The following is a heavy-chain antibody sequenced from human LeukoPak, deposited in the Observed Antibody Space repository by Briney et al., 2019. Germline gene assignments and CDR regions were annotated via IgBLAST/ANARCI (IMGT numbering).Heavy chain of an antibody. J-gene: IGHJ6*02. Sequence: SETLSLTCTVSGGSIIRGSYYWSWIRQPAGKGLEWIGRIYTSGSTNYNPSFKSRVTISVDTSKNQFSLKLSSVTAADTAVYYCARVGYNYYGMDVWGQGTTVTVSS. CDR1: GGSIIRGSYY. CDR2: IYTSGST. V-gene: IGHV4-61*02. CDR3: ARVGYNYYGMDV.